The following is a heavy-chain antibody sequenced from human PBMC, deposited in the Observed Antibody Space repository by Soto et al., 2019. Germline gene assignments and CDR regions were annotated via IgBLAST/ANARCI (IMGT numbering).Heavy chain of an antibody. V-gene: IGHV1-18*01. Sequence: QVQLVQSGAEVKEPGASVKVSCRASGYTFASYGISWVRQAPGQGLEWMGWISAYNGDTKYAQRSPGRVTMTTDSATSTIDMELRSLRSDDTAVDSCARDDCVSGRGYVSDWGQGTLVTVSS. J-gene: IGHJ4*02. CDR2: ISAYNGDT. CDR3: ARDDCVSGRGYVSD. CDR1: GYTFASYG. D-gene: IGHD3-10*02.